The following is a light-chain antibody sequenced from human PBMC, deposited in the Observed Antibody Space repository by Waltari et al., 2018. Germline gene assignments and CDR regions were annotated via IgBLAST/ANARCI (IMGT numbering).Light chain of an antibody. CDR1: QSVLYSSNNKNY. Sequence: DVVMTQSPDSLAVSLGERATINCKSSQSVLYSSNNKNYFGWYQQKPGKPPKLLIYWASTRESGVPERFSGSGSGTDFTLTISSLQAEDAAVYYCQQYYTIPLTCGGGTKVEIK. CDR2: WAS. J-gene: IGKJ4*01. V-gene: IGKV4-1*01. CDR3: QQYYTIPLT.